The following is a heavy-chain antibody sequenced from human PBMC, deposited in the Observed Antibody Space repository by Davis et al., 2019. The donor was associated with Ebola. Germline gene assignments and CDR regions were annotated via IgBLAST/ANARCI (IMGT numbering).Heavy chain of an antibody. CDR1: RYIFMNYY. CDR3: ARRTWDSFSLTLDY. Sequence: ASVKVSCKASRYIFMNYYMHWVRQAPGQGLEWMGITNPSGGSTTYAQKFQGRVTMTRDKSTSTVYMELSSLTSEDTAVYYCARRTWDSFSLTLDYWGQGSLVTVSS. V-gene: IGHV1-46*01. CDR2: TNPSGGST. D-gene: IGHD1-26*01. J-gene: IGHJ4*02.